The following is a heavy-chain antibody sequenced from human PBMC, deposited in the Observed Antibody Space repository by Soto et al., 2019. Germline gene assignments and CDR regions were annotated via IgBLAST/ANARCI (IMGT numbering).Heavy chain of an antibody. V-gene: IGHV3-72*01. CDR2: SRDKGNSYST. D-gene: IGHD2-21*01. J-gene: IGHJ4*02. Sequence: EVQLVESGGGLVQPGGPLRLSCAGSGFTFSDYYIDWVRRAPGKGLEWVGRSRDKGNSYSTDYAASVKGRFTVSRDTSKNSLYLQMNSLKADDTALYYWARSIPRPTSFDSWGQGTLVTVSS. CDR1: GFTFSDYY. CDR3: ARSIPRPTSFDS.